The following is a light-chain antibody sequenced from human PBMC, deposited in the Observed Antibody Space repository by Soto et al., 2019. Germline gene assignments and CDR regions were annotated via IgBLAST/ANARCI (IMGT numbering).Light chain of an antibody. V-gene: IGKV3-20*01. J-gene: IGKJ2*01. CDR3: QQYGSSLYT. Sequence: EIVLTQSPGTLSLSPGERATLSCRASQSVSSSYLAWYQQKPGQGPRLLIYGASSRATAIPDRFSGSGSGTDFTLTISRLEPEDFAVYYCQQYGSSLYTFGQGTKLEIK. CDR2: GAS. CDR1: QSVSSSY.